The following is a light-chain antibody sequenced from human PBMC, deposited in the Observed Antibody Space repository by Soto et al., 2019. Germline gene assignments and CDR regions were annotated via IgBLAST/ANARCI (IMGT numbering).Light chain of an antibody. V-gene: IGKV1-5*01. CDR3: QQYDSYSWT. CDR2: DVS. J-gene: IGKJ1*01. CDR1: QSVSNW. Sequence: DIQMTQSPSTLSASVGERVTITCRASQSVSNWLAWYQQKPGKAPKLLIYDVSSLESGVPSRFSGSGSGTEFILTISSLQPDDFATYSCQQYDSYSWTFDQGTKLEMK.